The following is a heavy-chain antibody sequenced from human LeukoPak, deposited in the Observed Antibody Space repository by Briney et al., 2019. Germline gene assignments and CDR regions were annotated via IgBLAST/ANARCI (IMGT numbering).Heavy chain of an antibody. Sequence: SETLSLTCTVSGDSISGFYWNWIRQPPGKGLEWIGYIYYSGSTNYNPSLKSRVTISVDTSKNQFSLKLSSVTAADTAVYYCARTDYGDYWYFDLWGRGTLVTVSS. CDR1: GDSISGFY. V-gene: IGHV4-59*01. CDR3: ARTDYGDYWYFDL. CDR2: IYYSGST. D-gene: IGHD4-17*01. J-gene: IGHJ2*01.